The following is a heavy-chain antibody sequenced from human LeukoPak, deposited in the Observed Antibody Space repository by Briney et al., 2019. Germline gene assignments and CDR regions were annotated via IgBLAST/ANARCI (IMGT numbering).Heavy chain of an antibody. CDR2: IYYSGST. CDR3: ARHSNSTGAFDY. CDR1: GGSISSSSYY. V-gene: IGHV4-39*01. Sequence: KPSETLSLTCTVSGGSISSSSYYWGWIRQPPGKGLEWIGSIYYSGSTYYNPSLKSRVTISVDTSKNQFSLKLSSVTAADTAVYYCARHSNSTGAFDYWGQGTLVTVSS. D-gene: IGHD7-27*01. J-gene: IGHJ4*02.